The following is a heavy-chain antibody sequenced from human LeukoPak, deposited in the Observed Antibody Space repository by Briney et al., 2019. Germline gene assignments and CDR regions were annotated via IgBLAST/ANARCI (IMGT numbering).Heavy chain of an antibody. D-gene: IGHD7-27*01. V-gene: IGHV1-8*01. Sequence: ASVKVSCKASGYTFTSYDINWVRHATGQGLEWMGWTSPNSGDTGYAQKFQGRVTMTRDTSISTAFMELTSLKSEDTAVYYCVRGPPNWGFDFWGQGALVTVSS. CDR3: VRGPPNWGFDF. CDR1: GYTFTSYD. CDR2: TSPNSGDT. J-gene: IGHJ4*02.